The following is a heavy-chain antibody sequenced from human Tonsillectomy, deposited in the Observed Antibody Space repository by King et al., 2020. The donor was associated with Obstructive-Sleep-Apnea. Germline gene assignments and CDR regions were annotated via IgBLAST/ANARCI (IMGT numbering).Heavy chain of an antibody. CDR1: GFTFRSYA. CDR2: ISGSGGGT. Sequence: VQLVESGGGLVQPGGSLRLSCAGSGFTFRSYAMSWVRQAPGKGLEWGSGISGSGGGTYYADSVKGRFTISREHSKNTLYLQMNSLRAEDTAVYYCAKDIINYDSLTGPVDYWGQGTLVTVSS. CDR3: AKDIINYDSLTGPVDY. D-gene: IGHD3-9*01. J-gene: IGHJ4*02. V-gene: IGHV3-23*04.